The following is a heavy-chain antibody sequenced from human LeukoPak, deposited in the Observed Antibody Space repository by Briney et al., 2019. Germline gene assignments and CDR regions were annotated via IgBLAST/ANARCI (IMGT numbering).Heavy chain of an antibody. J-gene: IGHJ3*02. CDR2: INPSGGST. CDR3: ASICGGDCYSSAFDI. V-gene: IGHV1-46*01. CDR1: GYTFTSYY. D-gene: IGHD2-21*02. Sequence: ASVKVSCKASGYTFTSYYMHWVRQAPGQGLEWMGIINPSGGSTSYAQKFQGRVTMTRDTSTSTVYMELSSLRSEDTAVYYCASICGGDCYSSAFDIWGQGTMVTVSS.